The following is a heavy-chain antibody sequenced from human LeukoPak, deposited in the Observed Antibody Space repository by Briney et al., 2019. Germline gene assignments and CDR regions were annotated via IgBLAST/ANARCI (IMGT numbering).Heavy chain of an antibody. V-gene: IGHV4-30-2*01. CDR2: IYHSGST. D-gene: IGHD6-19*01. Sequence: ASETLSLTCTVSGGSISSGGYYWSWIRQPPGKGLEWIGYIYHSGSTHYNPSLKSRVTISVDRSKNQFSLKLSSVTAADTAVHYCARAVAGPTTGYYFDYWGQGTLVTVSS. CDR3: ARAVAGPTTGYYFDY. J-gene: IGHJ4*02. CDR1: GGSISSGGYY.